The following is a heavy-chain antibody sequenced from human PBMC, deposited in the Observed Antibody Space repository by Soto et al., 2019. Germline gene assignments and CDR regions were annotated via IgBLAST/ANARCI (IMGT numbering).Heavy chain of an antibody. V-gene: IGHV3-30-3*01. CDR1: GFTFSDFT. J-gene: IGHJ4*02. CDR2: LSYDGSNK. D-gene: IGHD2-2*01. CDR3: ARGPAKVEDSTLVPVLY. Sequence: QVQLVESGGGVVQPGRSLRLSCAASGFTFSDFTMYWVRQAPGKGLDWVALLSYDGSNKYYADSVKGRFTISRDNSKNTLYLQMNSLRPEDTAVYYCARGPAKVEDSTLVPVLYWGQGSLVTVSS.